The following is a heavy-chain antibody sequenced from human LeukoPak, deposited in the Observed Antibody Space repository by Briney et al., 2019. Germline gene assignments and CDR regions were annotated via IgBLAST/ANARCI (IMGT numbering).Heavy chain of an antibody. CDR1: GGSFSDYD. V-gene: IGHV4-34*01. CDR3: ARLTSGYSSSWYSPRAY. CDR2: INDSGTT. J-gene: IGHJ4*02. D-gene: IGHD6-13*01. Sequence: SETLSLTCAVSGGSFSDYDWTWIRQPPGKGLEWIGEINDSGTTNYIPSLKSRVTISLDTSKNQFSLKLSSMTAADTAVYYCARLTSGYSSSWYSPRAYWGQGTLVTVSS.